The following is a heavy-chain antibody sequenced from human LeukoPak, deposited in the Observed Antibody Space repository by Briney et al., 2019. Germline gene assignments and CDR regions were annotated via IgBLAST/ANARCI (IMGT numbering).Heavy chain of an antibody. CDR1: GYTFTNFA. CDR3: ARGEGIFFDY. J-gene: IGHJ4*02. D-gene: IGHD3-3*01. Sequence: ASVTVSCKASGYTFTNFAISWVRQAPGQGLEWIGWVSAYNGNTNYAQKFQGRVSMTTDTSTSTAYMDLRSLRSDDTAVYYCARGEGIFFDYWGQGTLVTVSS. V-gene: IGHV1-18*01. CDR2: VSAYNGNT.